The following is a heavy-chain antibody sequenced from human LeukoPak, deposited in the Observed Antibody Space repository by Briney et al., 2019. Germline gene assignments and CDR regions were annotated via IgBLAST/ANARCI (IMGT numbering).Heavy chain of an antibody. CDR3: AGSDTTVTGLDP. Sequence: PSETLSLTCAVSGGSISSSNWWSWVRPPPGKGLEWIGEIDHSGSTNYNPSLKSRVTISVDKSKNQFSLKLSSVTAADTAVYYCAGSDTTVTGLDPWGQGTLVSVSS. V-gene: IGHV4-4*02. CDR1: GGSISSSNW. D-gene: IGHD4-17*01. J-gene: IGHJ5*02. CDR2: IDHSGST.